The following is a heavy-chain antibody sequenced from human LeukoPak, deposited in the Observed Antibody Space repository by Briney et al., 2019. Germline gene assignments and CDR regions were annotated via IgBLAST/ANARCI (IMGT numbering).Heavy chain of an antibody. Sequence: PGGSLRLSCAASGFTFSDYYMSWIRQAPGKGLEWVSYISSSGSTIYYADSVKGRFTISRDNSKNTLYLQMNSLRAEDTAVYYCAKDLPPVAIPPLFGPAYYFDYWGQGTLVTVSS. CDR1: GFTFSDYY. D-gene: IGHD2-21*01. CDR3: AKDLPPVAIPPLFGPAYYFDY. J-gene: IGHJ4*02. V-gene: IGHV3-11*01. CDR2: ISSSGSTI.